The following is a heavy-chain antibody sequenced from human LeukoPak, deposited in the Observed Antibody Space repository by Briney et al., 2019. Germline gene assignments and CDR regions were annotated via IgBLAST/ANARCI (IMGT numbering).Heavy chain of an antibody. Sequence: GGSLRLSCSASGFTFITYAMHWVRQARGQGLEYVSAISSNGGSTYYADFVKGRFTISRDNSKKTLYLQMSSLRAEDTAIYYCVKGGAYTTSSNFDYWGQGTLVTVSS. D-gene: IGHD6-6*01. V-gene: IGHV3-64D*06. CDR2: ISSNGGST. CDR1: GFTFITYA. CDR3: VKGGAYTTSSNFDY. J-gene: IGHJ4*02.